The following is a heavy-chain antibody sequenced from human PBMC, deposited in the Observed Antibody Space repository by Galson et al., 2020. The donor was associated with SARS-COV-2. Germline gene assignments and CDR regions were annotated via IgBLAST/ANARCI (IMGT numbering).Heavy chain of an antibody. CDR3: ARSLQWLEY. J-gene: IGHJ4*02. D-gene: IGHD6-19*01. V-gene: IGHV1-69*04. CDR2: IIPLLGIA. CDR1: GGTFSSYA. Sequence: KISCTASGGTFSSYAISWVRQAPGQGLEWMGRIIPLLGIANYRQKFQGRVTITADKSTSTAYMELSSLRSEDTAVYYCARSLQWLEYWGQGTLVTVSS.